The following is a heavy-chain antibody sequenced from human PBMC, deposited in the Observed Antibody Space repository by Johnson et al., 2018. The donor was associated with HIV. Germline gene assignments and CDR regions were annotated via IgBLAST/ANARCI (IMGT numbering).Heavy chain of an antibody. D-gene: IGHD3-9*01. J-gene: IGHJ3*01. CDR3: ARDGRDLVTRGSFDV. CDR1: GFTFSSYW. Sequence: MQLVESGGGLVQPGGSLRLSCAASGFTFSSYWMAWVRQAPGKRLEWLTNIRQDGNEINYADSVKGRFTISRDDAKNSLYLQMNSLRAEDTAVYYCARDGRDLVTRGSFDVWGQGTVVTVSS. CDR2: IRQDGNEI. V-gene: IGHV3-7*05.